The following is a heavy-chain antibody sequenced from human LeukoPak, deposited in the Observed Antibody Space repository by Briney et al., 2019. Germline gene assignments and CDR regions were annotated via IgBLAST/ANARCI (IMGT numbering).Heavy chain of an antibody. J-gene: IGHJ5*02. V-gene: IGHV4-59*08. CDR2: IYYTGST. CDR3: ARQVVPAAPFDP. Sequence: SETLSLTCAVSGGSLSTDYWNWLRLPPGRGLEWIGNIYYTGSTNYNSSLKSRVTISVDTSKNQFSLKLPSVTAADTAVYYCARQVVPAAPFDPWGQGTLVTVSS. D-gene: IGHD2-2*01. CDR1: GGSLSTDY.